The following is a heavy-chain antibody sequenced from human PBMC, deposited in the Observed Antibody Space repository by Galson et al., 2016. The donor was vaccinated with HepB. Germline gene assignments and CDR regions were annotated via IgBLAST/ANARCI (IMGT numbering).Heavy chain of an antibody. CDR2: ISGSGIT. CDR1: GFTFSSYW. Sequence: SLRLSCAASGFTFSSYWMHWVRQAPGKGLEWVSAISGSGITYYADSVKGRFTISRDDSNNALYLQMSSLRAEDTAVYYCAKCPHYYDISGYYSLWGQGTLV. V-gene: IGHV3-23*01. CDR3: AKCPHYYDISGYYSL. J-gene: IGHJ4*02. D-gene: IGHD3-22*01.